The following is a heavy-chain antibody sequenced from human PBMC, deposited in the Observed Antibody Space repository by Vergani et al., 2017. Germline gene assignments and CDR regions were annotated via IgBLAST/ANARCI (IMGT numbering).Heavy chain of an antibody. CDR3: ARIQVGTSCYDGDY. CDR1: GFSLSTSGMC. V-gene: IGHV2-70*01. J-gene: IGHJ4*02. D-gene: IGHD2-2*01. Sequence: QVTLRESGPALVKPTQTLTLTCTFSGFSLSTSGMCVSWIRQPPGKALEWLALIDWDDDKYYSTSLKTRLTISKDTSKNQVVLTMTNMDPVDTATYYCARIQVGTSCYDGDYWGQGTLVTVSS. CDR2: IDWDDDK.